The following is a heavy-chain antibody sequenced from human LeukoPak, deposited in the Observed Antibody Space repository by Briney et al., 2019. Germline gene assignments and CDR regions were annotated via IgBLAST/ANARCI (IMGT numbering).Heavy chain of an antibody. Sequence: GESLKISCKGSGYSFTTYWIGWVRQMPGKGLEWMGIIYPDDSDTKYNPSFQGQVTVSADKSISTAYLQWSSLKASDTAMYYCARRDDGYNIHSLWGQGTLVTVSS. V-gene: IGHV5-51*01. D-gene: IGHD5-24*01. J-gene: IGHJ4*02. CDR1: GYSFTTYW. CDR2: IYPDDSDT. CDR3: ARRDDGYNIHSL.